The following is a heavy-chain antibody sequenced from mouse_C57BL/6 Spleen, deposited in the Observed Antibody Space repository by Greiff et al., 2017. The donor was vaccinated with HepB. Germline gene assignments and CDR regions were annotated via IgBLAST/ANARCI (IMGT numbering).Heavy chain of an antibody. CDR1: GYTFTDYY. J-gene: IGHJ1*03. CDR3: ARPAYYSNYAYFDV. CDR2: INPNNGGT. D-gene: IGHD2-5*01. Sequence: VQLQQSGPELVKPGASVKISCKASGYTFTDYYMNWVKQSHGKSLEWIGDINPNNGGTSYNQKFKGKATLTVDKSSSTAYMELRSLTSEDSAVYYCARPAYYSNYAYFDVWGTGTTVTVSS. V-gene: IGHV1-26*01.